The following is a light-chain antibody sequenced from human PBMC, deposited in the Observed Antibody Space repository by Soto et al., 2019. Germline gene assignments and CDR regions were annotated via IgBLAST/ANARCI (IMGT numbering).Light chain of an antibody. CDR3: QQYHSSVWT. CDR1: QSLSSSW. J-gene: IGKJ1*01. V-gene: IGKV3-20*01. CDR2: GAS. Sequence: EIVLTQSPGTLSLSPGERATLSCRASQSLSSSWLAWYQQKPGQAPRLLICGASSRATGIPDRFSGSGSGTDFTLTISRLEPEDFAVYYCQQYHSSVWTFGQGTKVDIK.